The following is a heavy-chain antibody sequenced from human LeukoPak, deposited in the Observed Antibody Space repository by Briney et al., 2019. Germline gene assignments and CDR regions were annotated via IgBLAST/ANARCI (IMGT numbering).Heavy chain of an antibody. CDR2: RCYSGSS. J-gene: IGHJ2*01. Sequence: SETLSLTCTVSGGSISSYYWSWIWQPPGTGLEWIGYRCYSGSSNSNPSFTSRVTISVDTPTNPCSLKLSSVTAADTGVYYCARDGGPGTYFELWGRGTLVTVSS. CDR1: GGSISSYY. CDR3: ARDGGPGTYFEL. D-gene: IGHD3-16*01. V-gene: IGHV4-59*01.